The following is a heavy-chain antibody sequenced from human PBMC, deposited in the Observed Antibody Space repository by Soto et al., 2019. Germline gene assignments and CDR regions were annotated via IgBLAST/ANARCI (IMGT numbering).Heavy chain of an antibody. CDR2: ISSGGGTT. V-gene: IGHV3-23*01. CDR3: AKPLWSGSKDDY. D-gene: IGHD3-3*01. J-gene: IGHJ4*02. Sequence: SLRLSCAASGITFNNFAMTWFRQAPGEGLEWVSGISSGGGTTYYADSVKGRFTISRDNSNNMLYLEMNNLRAEDTAIYYCAKPLWSGSKDDYWGQGTQVTVSS. CDR1: GITFNNFA.